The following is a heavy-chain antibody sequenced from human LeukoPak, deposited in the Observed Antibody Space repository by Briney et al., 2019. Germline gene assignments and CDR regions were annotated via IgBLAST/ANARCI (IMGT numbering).Heavy chain of an antibody. CDR2: MNPNSGGT. Sequence: ASVKVSCKTSGYTFTDYYIHWVRQAPGQGLEWMAWMNPNSGGTSYAQKFQGRVTLTRDTSISTAYMELSRLRSDDTAVYYCARTMTTVTTSDAFDIWGQGTMVTVSS. CDR1: GYTFTDYY. J-gene: IGHJ3*02. V-gene: IGHV1-2*02. D-gene: IGHD4-17*01. CDR3: ARTMTTVTTSDAFDI.